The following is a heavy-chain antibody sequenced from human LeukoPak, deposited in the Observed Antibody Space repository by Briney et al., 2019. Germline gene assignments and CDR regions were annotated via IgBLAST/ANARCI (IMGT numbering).Heavy chain of an antibody. Sequence: PSETLSLTCTVSGGSICSGTYYWGWIRQSPGKGLEWIGSIYYSGSTNYNPSLKSRVTISVDTSKNQFSLKLSSVTAADTAVYYCARVGNPLVTVFAWFDPWGQGTLVTVSS. CDR1: GGSICSGTYY. CDR2: IYYSGST. V-gene: IGHV4-39*07. CDR3: ARVGNPLVTVFAWFDP. D-gene: IGHD3-3*01. J-gene: IGHJ5*02.